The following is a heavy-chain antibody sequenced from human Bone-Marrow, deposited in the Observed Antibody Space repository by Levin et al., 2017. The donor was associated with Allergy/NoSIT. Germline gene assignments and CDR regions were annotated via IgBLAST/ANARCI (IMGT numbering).Heavy chain of an antibody. CDR2: IYYSGST. V-gene: IGHV4-59*01. CDR3: ARGSVETSRYTHGY. D-gene: IGHD3-16*02. J-gene: IGHJ4*02. Sequence: SETLSLTCTVSDDSISGYYWTWIRQPPGKGLEWIGHIYYSGSTSYNPSLKSRVTISVGSSKNQFSLNLNSVTAADTAVYYCARGSVETSRYTHGYWGQGTLVTVSS. CDR1: DDSISGYY.